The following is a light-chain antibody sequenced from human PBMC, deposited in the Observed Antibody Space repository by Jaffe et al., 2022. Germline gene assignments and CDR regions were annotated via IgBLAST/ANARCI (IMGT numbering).Light chain of an antibody. V-gene: IGKV1-39*01. CDR3: QQSYKTPYT. CDR2: AAS. Sequence: DIQMTQSPSSLSASVGDRVTITCRASQNINNYLNWYQQKPGKAPKFLIYAASSLQSGVPSRFSGSGSGTDFTLTISSLQPEDFATYYCQQSYKTPYTFGQGTKLEIK. CDR1: QNINNY. J-gene: IGKJ2*01.